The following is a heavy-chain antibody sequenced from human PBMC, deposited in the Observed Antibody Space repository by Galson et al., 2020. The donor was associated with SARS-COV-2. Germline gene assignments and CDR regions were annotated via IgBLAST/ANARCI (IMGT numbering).Heavy chain of an antibody. V-gene: IGHV3-30*04. CDR3: ATSHSGNYYGGLDY. CDR2: ISYDGSNK. Sequence: QLGESLKISCAASGFTFSSYAMHWVRQAPGKGLEWVAVISYDGSNKYYADSVKGRFTISRDNSKNTLYLQMNSLRAEDTAVYYCATSHSGNYYGGLDYWGQGTLVTVSS. D-gene: IGHD1-26*01. J-gene: IGHJ4*02. CDR1: GFTFSSYA.